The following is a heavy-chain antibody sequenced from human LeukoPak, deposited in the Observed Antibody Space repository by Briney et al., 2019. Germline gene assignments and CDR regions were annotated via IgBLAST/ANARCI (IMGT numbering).Heavy chain of an antibody. CDR2: INPNSGGT. Sequence: ASVKVSCKASGYTFTGYYVHWVRQAPGQGLEWMGWINPNSGGTNYAQKLQGRVTMTTDTSTSTAYMELRSLRSDDTAVYYCARDVSVLRFLEWSTYYFDYWGQGTLVTVSS. V-gene: IGHV1-2*02. CDR3: ARDVSVLRFLEWSTYYFDY. CDR1: GYTFTGYY. J-gene: IGHJ4*02. D-gene: IGHD3-3*01.